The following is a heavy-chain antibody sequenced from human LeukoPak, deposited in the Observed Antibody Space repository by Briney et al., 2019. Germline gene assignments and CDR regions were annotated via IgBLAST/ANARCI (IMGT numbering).Heavy chain of an antibody. Sequence: GGSLGLSCAASGFPFSGYWMHWVRQAPGKGLVWVSRIDDDGTGTTYADSVKGRFTISRDNAKNTLYLQMNSLRVEDTAVYYCARSASGYDSWGQGTLVTVSS. CDR1: GFPFSGYW. CDR2: IDDDGTGT. CDR3: ARSASGYDS. J-gene: IGHJ5*02. D-gene: IGHD5-12*01. V-gene: IGHV3-74*01.